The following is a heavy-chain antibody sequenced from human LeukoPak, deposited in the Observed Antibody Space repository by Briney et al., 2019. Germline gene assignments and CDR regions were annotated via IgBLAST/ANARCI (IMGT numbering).Heavy chain of an antibody. CDR2: IYHSGST. D-gene: IGHD4-17*01. J-gene: IGHJ5*02. Sequence: PSETLSLTCAVSGGSISSSNWWSWVRQPPGKGLEWIGEIYHSGSTNHNPSLKSRVTISVDKSKNQFSLKLSSVTAADTAVYYCARDRTVTTTDQNWFDPWGQGTLVTVSS. V-gene: IGHV4-4*02. CDR1: GGSISSSNW. CDR3: ARDRTVTTTDQNWFDP.